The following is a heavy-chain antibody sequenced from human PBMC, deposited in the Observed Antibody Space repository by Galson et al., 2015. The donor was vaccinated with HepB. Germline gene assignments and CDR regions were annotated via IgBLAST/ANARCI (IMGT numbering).Heavy chain of an antibody. D-gene: IGHD1-26*01. J-gene: IGHJ4*02. CDR2: INPNSGGT. CDR3: ARDRGDNGSYYGY. Sequence: SVKVSCKASGYTFTGYYMHWVRQAPGQGLEWMGWINPNSGGTNYAQKFQGRVTMTRDTSISTAYMELSRLRSDDTAVYYCARDRGDNGSYYGYWGQGTLVTVSS. V-gene: IGHV1-2*02. CDR1: GYTFTGYY.